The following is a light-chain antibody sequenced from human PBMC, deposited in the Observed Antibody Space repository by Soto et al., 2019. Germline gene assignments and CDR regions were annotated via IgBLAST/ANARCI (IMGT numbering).Light chain of an antibody. CDR2: EVY. J-gene: IGLJ1*01. V-gene: IGLV2-14*01. CDR1: SSDVGTFNS. CDR3: NSFTSTNTGFV. Sequence: QSALTQPASVSGSPGQSITISCTGTSSDVGTFNSVSWYQHHPGKAPKLLIYEVYNRPSGVSNRFSGSKSGNTASLTISGLQAEDEADYYCNSFTSTNTGFVFGSGTKLTVL.